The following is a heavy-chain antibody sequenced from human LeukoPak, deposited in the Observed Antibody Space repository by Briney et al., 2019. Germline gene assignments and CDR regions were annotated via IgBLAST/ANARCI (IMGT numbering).Heavy chain of an antibody. D-gene: IGHD3-10*01. CDR3: AKDGRPGGYFDY. Sequence: GGSLRLSCAASGFTFSNYWMSWVRQAPGKGLEWVANIKQDGSEKDYVDSVKGRFIISRDNAKNALYLQIHSLRAEDTAVYYCAKDGRPGGYFDYWGQGTLVTVSS. J-gene: IGHJ4*02. CDR1: GFTFSNYW. V-gene: IGHV3-7*01. CDR2: IKQDGSEK.